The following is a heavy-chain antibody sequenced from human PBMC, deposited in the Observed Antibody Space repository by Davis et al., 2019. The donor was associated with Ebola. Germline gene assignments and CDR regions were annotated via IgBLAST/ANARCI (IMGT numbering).Heavy chain of an antibody. V-gene: IGHV6-1*01. CDR1: GDSVSSGG. CDR2: TYYSSKWYK. J-gene: IGHJ4*02. Sequence: HSQTLSLTCAISGDSVSSGGWNWIRQSPSRGLEWLGRTYYSSKWYKDYAVSVKSRLTIDPDTSKNQFSLQLNSVTPEDTAVYYCARGWLRSGFDSWGQGTLVTVSS. D-gene: IGHD5-12*01. CDR3: ARGWLRSGFDS.